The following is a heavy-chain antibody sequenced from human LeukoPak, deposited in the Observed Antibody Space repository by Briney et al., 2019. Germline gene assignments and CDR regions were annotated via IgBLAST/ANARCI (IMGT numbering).Heavy chain of an antibody. Sequence: SETLSLTCTVSGGSISSYYWSWIWQPAGKGLEWIGRIYTSGSTNYNPSLKSRVTMSVDTSKNQFSLKLSSVTAADTAVYYCARDMRYCSSTSCSYYYYGMDVWGQGTTVTVSS. D-gene: IGHD2-2*01. CDR2: IYTSGST. J-gene: IGHJ6*02. CDR1: GGSISSYY. V-gene: IGHV4-4*07. CDR3: ARDMRYCSSTSCSYYYYGMDV.